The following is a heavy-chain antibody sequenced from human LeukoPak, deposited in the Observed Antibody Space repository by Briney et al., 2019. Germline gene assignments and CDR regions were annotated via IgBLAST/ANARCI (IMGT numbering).Heavy chain of an antibody. CDR2: IRPNSGRT. CDR1: GFTFSSYA. J-gene: IGHJ4*02. Sequence: PGGSLRLSCAASGFTFSSYAISWVRQAPGKGLEWVSAIRPNSGRTYYADSVKGRFTISRDNSKDTVSLQIMNLRVEDSDFYYWAREQSVTRGWYTVGHWGRGTLVTGSS. D-gene: IGHD6-19*01. CDR3: AREQSVTRGWYTVGH. V-gene: IGHV3-23*01.